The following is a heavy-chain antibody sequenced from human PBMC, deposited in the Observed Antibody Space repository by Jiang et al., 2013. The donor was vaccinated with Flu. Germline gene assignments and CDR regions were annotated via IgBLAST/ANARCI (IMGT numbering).Heavy chain of an antibody. V-gene: IGHV3-48*03. CDR1: GFTFSSYE. CDR3: ASSGSYGGYDAFDI. J-gene: IGHJ3*02. D-gene: IGHD1-26*01. CDR2: ISSSGSTI. Sequence: VQLLESGGGLVQPGGSLRLFCAASGFTFSSYEMNWVRQAPGKGLEWVSYISSSGSTIYYADSVKGRFTISRDNAKNSLYLQMNSLRAEDTAVYYCASSGSYGGYDAFDIWGQGTMVTVSS.